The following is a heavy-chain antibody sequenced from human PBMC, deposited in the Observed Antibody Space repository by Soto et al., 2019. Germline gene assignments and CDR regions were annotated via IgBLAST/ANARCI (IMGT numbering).Heavy chain of an antibody. CDR3: ARDGGGIAAAGSPLTP. D-gene: IGHD6-13*01. CDR2: INPNSGGT. J-gene: IGHJ5*02. CDR1: GYTFTGYY. V-gene: IGHV1-2*02. Sequence: QVQLVQSGAEVKKPGASVKVSCKASGYTFTGYYMHWVRQAPGQGLEWMGWINPNSGGTNYAQKFQGRVTMTRDTPISTAYMELSRLRSDDTAVYYCARDGGGIAAAGSPLTPWGQGTLVTVSS.